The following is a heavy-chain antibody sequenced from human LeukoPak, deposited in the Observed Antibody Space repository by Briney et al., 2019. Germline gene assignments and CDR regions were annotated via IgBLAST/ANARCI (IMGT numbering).Heavy chain of an antibody. V-gene: IGHV4-31*03. CDR3: ASWTSYGSSWFDP. J-gene: IGHJ5*02. Sequence: PSETLSHTCTVSGGSIISAGYYWSWIRQHPGKGLEWIGYIYYSGSTYYNPSLKSRVTLSVATSKNQFSLKLSSVTAADTAVYYCASWTSYGSSWFDPWGQGTLVTVSS. D-gene: IGHD5-24*01. CDR2: IYYSGST. CDR1: GGSIISAGYY.